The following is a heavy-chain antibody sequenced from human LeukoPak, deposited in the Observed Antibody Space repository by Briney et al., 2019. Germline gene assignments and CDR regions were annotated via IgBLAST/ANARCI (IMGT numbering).Heavy chain of an antibody. J-gene: IGHJ4*02. V-gene: IGHV3-72*01. CDR1: GFTFSYYV. CDR3: TRDREVAGPNS. Sequence: GGSLRLSCVASGFTFSYYVMNWVRQAPGKGLEWVGRTRNKANSYTTEYAASVKGRFTISRDDSKNSLYLQMNSLKTEDTAVYYCTRDREVAGPNSWGQGTLVTVSS. CDR2: TRNKANSYTT. D-gene: IGHD6-19*01.